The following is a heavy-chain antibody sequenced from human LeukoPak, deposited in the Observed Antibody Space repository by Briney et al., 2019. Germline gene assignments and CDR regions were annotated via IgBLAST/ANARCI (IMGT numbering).Heavy chain of an antibody. Sequence: SETLSLTCTVSGGSISSSSYYWGWTRQPPGKGLEWIGSIYYSGSTYYNPSLKSRVTISVDTSKNQFSLKLSSVTAADTAVYYCARPDGVGATFDAFDIWGQGTMVTVSS. J-gene: IGHJ3*02. CDR1: GGSISSSSYY. CDR3: ARPDGVGATFDAFDI. D-gene: IGHD1-26*01. V-gene: IGHV4-39*01. CDR2: IYYSGST.